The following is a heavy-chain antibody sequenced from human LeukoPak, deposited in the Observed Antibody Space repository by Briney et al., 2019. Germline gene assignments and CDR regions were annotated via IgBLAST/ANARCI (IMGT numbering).Heavy chain of an antibody. D-gene: IGHD5-18*01. V-gene: IGHV3-7*01. CDR2: IKQDGSEK. J-gene: IGHJ4*02. CDR1: GFTFSSYW. Sequence: GGSLRLSCAASGFTFSSYWMSWVRQAPGKGLECVANIKQDGSEKYYVDSVKGRFTISRDNAKNSLYLQMNSLRAEDTAVYYRAKEGIQLWLEGYFDYWGQGTLVTVSS. CDR3: AKEGIQLWLEGYFDY.